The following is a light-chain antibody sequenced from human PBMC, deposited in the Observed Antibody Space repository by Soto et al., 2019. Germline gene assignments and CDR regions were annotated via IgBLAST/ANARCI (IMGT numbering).Light chain of an antibody. CDR2: DDT. J-gene: IGLJ1*01. Sequence: QSVLTQPPSVSAAPGQKVTISCSGGSSNMGGNSVSWYQQLPVTAPKLLISDDTKRPSGIPDRFSGSKSGTSATLGITGFQTGDETDYYCGSWDSSLSAYVFGTGTKVTVL. CDR3: GSWDSSLSAYV. V-gene: IGLV1-51*01. CDR1: SSNMGGNS.